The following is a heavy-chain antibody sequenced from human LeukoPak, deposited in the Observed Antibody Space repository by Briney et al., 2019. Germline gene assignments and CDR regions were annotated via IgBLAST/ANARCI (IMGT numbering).Heavy chain of an antibody. V-gene: IGHV4-39*07. D-gene: IGHD6-19*01. CDR2: IYYSGST. Sequence: SETLSLTCTVSGGSISSSSYYWGWIRQPPGKGLEWIGSIYYSGSTYYNPSLKSRVTISVDTSKNQFSLKLSSVTAADTAVYYCARDWRIAVAGTPENRKNKFDYWGQGTLVTVSS. CDR3: ARDWRIAVAGTPENRKNKFDY. J-gene: IGHJ4*02. CDR1: GGSISSSSYY.